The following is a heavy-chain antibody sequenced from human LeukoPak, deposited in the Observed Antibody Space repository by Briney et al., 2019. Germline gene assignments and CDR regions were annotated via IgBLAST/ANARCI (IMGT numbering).Heavy chain of an antibody. Sequence: GGSLRLSCAASGFTFSSYSMNWVRQAPGKGLEWVSSISSSSSYIYYADSVKGRFTISRDNAKNSLYLQMNSLRAEDTAVYYCARSSYDILTGYYRGYFDYWGQGTLVTVSS. CDR2: ISSSSSYI. CDR3: ARSSYDILTGYYRGYFDY. CDR1: GFTFSSYS. D-gene: IGHD3-9*01. J-gene: IGHJ4*02. V-gene: IGHV3-21*01.